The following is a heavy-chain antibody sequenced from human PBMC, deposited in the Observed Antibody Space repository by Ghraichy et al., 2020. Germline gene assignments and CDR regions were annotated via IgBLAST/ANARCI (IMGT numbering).Heavy chain of an antibody. D-gene: IGHD3-10*01. J-gene: IGHJ6*02. CDR2: INHSGST. Sequence: SETLSLTCAVYGGSFSGYYWSWIRQPPGKGLEWIGEINHSGSTNYNPSLKSRVTISVDTSKNQFSLKLSSVTAADTAVYYCARVTYRDGSGSYYKNRYYYYGMDVWGQGTTVTVSS. CDR1: GGSFSGYY. V-gene: IGHV4-34*01. CDR3: ARVTYRDGSGSYYKNRYYYYGMDV.